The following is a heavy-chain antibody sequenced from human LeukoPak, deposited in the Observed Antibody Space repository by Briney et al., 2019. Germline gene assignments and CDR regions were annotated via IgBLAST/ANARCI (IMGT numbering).Heavy chain of an antibody. CDR1: GFNFNTYA. Sequence: GGSLRLSCAASGFNFNTYAMHWVRQAPGKGLEWVAFMRFDESDKKYADSVRGRFTISRDNSRNILYLHMNSLRGDDTAVYYCARCAFWSGFSPLDSWGQGTLVTVSS. CDR2: MRFDESDK. V-gene: IGHV3-30*02. J-gene: IGHJ4*02. D-gene: IGHD3-3*01. CDR3: ARCAFWSGFSPLDS.